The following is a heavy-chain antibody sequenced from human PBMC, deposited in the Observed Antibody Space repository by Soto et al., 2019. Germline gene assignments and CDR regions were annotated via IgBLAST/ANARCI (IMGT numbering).Heavy chain of an antibody. J-gene: IGHJ3*02. V-gene: IGHV4-59*01. Sequence: SETLSLTCTVSGGSISSYYWSWIRQPPGKGLEWIGYIYYSGSTNYNPSLKSRVTISVDTSKNQFSLKLSSVTAADTAVYYCARDYYGSGSYPTDAFDIWGQGTMVTVSS. CDR1: GGSISSYY. D-gene: IGHD3-10*01. CDR3: ARDYYGSGSYPTDAFDI. CDR2: IYYSGST.